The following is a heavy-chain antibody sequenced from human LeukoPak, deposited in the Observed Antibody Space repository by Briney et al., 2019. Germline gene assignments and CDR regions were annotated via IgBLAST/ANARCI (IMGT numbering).Heavy chain of an antibody. CDR3: ARSDYYGSGGYTTFFDY. J-gene: IGHJ4*02. Sequence: PSETLSLTCTVSGGTISNYYWSWIRQPPGKGLEWIGYIYYSGSTNYNPSLKSRVTISVDTSKNQFSLKLSSVTAADTAVYYCARSDYYGSGGYTTFFDYWGQGTLVTVSS. CDR2: IYYSGST. V-gene: IGHV4-59*08. CDR1: GGTISNYY. D-gene: IGHD3-10*01.